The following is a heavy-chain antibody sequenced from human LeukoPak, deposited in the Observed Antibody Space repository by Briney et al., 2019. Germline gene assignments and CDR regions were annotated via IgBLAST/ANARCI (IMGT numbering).Heavy chain of an antibody. CDR3: AKDRLLNCRGDCYIFDY. V-gene: IGHV3-23*01. CDR1: GFTFSSYG. CDR2: ISGSGGST. Sequence: GGSLRLSCAASGFTFSSYGMSWVRQAPGKGLEWVSAISGSGGSTYYADSVKGRFSISRDNSKNTLYLQVNGLRTEDTAVYYCAKDRLLNCRGDCYIFDYWGQGTVVTVSS. D-gene: IGHD2-21*02. J-gene: IGHJ4*02.